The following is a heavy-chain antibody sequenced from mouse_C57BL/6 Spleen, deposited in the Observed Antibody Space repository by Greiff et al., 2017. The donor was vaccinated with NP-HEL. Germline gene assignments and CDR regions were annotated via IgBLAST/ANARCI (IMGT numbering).Heavy chain of an antibody. D-gene: IGHD1-1*01. CDR1: GFNIKDYY. J-gene: IGHJ2*01. CDR3: TRDGDYDYDSGYFDY. Sequence: EVQLQQSGAELVKPGASVKLSCTASGFNIKDYYMHWVKQRTEQGLEWIGRIDPEDGDTKYAPKFQGKATITADTSSNTAYLQLSSLTSEDTAVYYCTRDGDYDYDSGYFDYWGQGTTLTVSS. V-gene: IGHV14-2*01. CDR2: IDPEDGDT.